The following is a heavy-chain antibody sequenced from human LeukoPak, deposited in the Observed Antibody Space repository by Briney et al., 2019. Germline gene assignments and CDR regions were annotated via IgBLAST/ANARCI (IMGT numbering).Heavy chain of an antibody. CDR1: GFTFSNYN. J-gene: IGHJ4*02. CDR2: IWYDGSNK. CDR3: ARVGGMTTLDS. D-gene: IGHD4-17*01. Sequence: GGSLRLYCAASGFTFSNYNMNWFRQAPGKGLEWVAVIWYDGSNKYYAGSVKGRFTITRDDSKNTLYLQMNSLRAEDTAVYYCARVGGMTTLDSWGQGTLVTVSS. V-gene: IGHV3-33*08.